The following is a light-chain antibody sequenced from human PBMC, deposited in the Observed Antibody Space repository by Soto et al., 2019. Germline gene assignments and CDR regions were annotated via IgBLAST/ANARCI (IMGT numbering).Light chain of an antibody. CDR2: GAS. J-gene: IGKJ1*01. Sequence: SQSPCTLSLSTGERATLSCRASQSVSSSYLAWYQQKPGQAPRLLIYGASSRATGIPDRFSGSGSGTDFTLTISRLEPEDFAVYYCQQYGISLWTFAQGTKV. CDR3: QQYGISLWT. V-gene: IGKV3-20*01. CDR1: QSVSSSY.